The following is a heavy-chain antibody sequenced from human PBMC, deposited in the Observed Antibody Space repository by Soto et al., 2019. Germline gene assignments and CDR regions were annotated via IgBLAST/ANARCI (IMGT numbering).Heavy chain of an antibody. CDR1: GGTFSRYT. Sequence: QVQLVQSGAEVKKPGSSVKVSCKASGGTFSRYTINWVRQAPGQGLEWMGRIIPIAAIANYTQKFQGRVTITVDKSATPAYMEPSSLRSDDTAVYYCARGSTIVRGATSWFAHWGQGTLVTVSS. V-gene: IGHV1-69*02. D-gene: IGHD3-10*01. CDR3: ARGSTIVRGATSWFAH. J-gene: IGHJ5*02. CDR2: IIPIAAIA.